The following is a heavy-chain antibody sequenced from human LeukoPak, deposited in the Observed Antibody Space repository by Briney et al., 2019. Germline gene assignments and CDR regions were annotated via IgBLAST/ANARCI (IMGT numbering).Heavy chain of an antibody. J-gene: IGHJ6*03. CDR2: IIPIFGTA. CDR3: ARGGIAAAGTPPYYYYYYMDV. V-gene: IGHV1-69*01. Sequence: GSSVKVSCKASGGTFSSYAISWVRQAPGQGLEWMGGIIPIFGTANYAQKFQGRVTITADESTSTAYMELSSLRSEDTAVYYCARGGIAAAGTPPYYYYYYMDVWGKGTTVTVSS. CDR1: GGTFSSYA. D-gene: IGHD6-13*01.